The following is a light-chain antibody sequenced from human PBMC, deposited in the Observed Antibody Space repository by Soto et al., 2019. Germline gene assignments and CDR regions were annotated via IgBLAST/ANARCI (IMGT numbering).Light chain of an antibody. V-gene: IGKV3-15*01. CDR2: GAS. CDR3: QQYNNWWT. CDR1: QSLNSN. J-gene: IGKJ1*01. Sequence: EIVLTQSPGTLSLSPGERATLSCRASQSLNSNYLAWHQQKPGQAPRLLIYGASTRATGIPARFSGSGSGTEFTLTISSLQSEDFAVYYCQQYNNWWTFGQGTKVDIK.